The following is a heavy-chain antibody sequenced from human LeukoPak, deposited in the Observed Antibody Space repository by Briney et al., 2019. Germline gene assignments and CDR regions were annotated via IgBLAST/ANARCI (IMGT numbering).Heavy chain of an antibody. V-gene: IGHV3-23*01. J-gene: IGHJ4*02. CDR3: AKDPTYYDSLGY. CDR2: ISGSGGST. CDR1: GFTFSSYA. Sequence: PGGSLRLSCAASGFTFSSYAMSWVRQAPGKGLEWVSAISGSGGSTYYADSVKGRFTISRDNSKNTLDLEMNSLRAEDRAVYYCAKDPTYYDSLGYWGQGTLVTVSS. D-gene: IGHD3-3*01.